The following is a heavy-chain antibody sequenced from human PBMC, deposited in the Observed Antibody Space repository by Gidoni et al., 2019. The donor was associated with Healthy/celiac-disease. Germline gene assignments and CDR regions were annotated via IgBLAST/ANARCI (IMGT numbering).Heavy chain of an antibody. CDR1: GGTFSSYA. CDR2: IIPIFGTA. V-gene: IGHV1-69*06. CDR3: ALSGGIVVVPAAPFDY. D-gene: IGHD2-2*01. J-gene: IGHJ4*02. Sequence: QVQLVQSGAEVKKPGSSVKVSCKASGGTFSSYAISWVRQAPGQGLEWMGGIIPIFGTANYAQEFQGRVTITADKSTSTAYMELSSLRSEDTAVYYCALSGGIVVVPAAPFDYWGQGTLVTVSS.